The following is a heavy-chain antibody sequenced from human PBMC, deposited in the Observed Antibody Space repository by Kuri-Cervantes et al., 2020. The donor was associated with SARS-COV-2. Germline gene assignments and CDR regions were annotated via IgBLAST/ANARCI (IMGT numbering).Heavy chain of an antibody. CDR1: GFTFRSYG. J-gene: IGHJ6*02. V-gene: IGHV3-30*03. CDR3: ARGARKNYDILTGYYWYYGMDV. CDR2: ISYDGSNK. Sequence: GESLKISCAASGFTFRSYGMHWVRQAPGKGLEWVAVISYDGSNKYYAESVKGRFTISRDNSKNTLYLQMNSLRAEDTAVYYCARGARKNYDILTGYYWYYGMDVWGQGPTVTVSS. D-gene: IGHD3-9*01.